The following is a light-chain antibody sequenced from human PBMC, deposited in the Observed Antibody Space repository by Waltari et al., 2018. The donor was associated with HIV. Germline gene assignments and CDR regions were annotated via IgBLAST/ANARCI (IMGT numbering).Light chain of an antibody. Sequence: QSVLTQPPSASGTPGQRVSISCSGSSSNIGSNIVNWYQQLPGTAPKLLIYRNNQRASGVPDRFSVSKSGTSASLAIRWLQYEDEADYHCAAWDDSLNAWVFCGGTKLTVL. CDR2: RNN. CDR1: SSNIGSNI. CDR3: AAWDDSLNAWV. J-gene: IGLJ3*02. V-gene: IGLV1-44*01.